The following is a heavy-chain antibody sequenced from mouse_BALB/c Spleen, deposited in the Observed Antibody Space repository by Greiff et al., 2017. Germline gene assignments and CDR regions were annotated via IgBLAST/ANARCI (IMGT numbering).Heavy chain of an antibody. Sequence: DVKLVESGGGLVQPGGSRKLSCAASGFTFSSFGMHWVRQAPEKGLEWVAYISSGSSTIYYADTVKGRFTISRDNPKNTLFLQMTSLRSEDTAMYYCAREAGTGGDYWGQGTTLTVSS. CDR1: GFTFSSFG. J-gene: IGHJ2*01. D-gene: IGHD4-1*01. V-gene: IGHV5-17*02. CDR2: ISSGSSTI. CDR3: AREAGTGGDY.